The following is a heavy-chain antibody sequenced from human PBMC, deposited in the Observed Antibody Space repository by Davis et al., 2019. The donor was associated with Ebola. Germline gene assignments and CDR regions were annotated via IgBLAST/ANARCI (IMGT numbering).Heavy chain of an antibody. CDR1: GFAFSTYW. D-gene: IGHD2-21*01. J-gene: IGHJ6*03. CDR3: AREGTPPYYYHYMDV. CDR2: INWDSGTI. Sequence: GGSLRLSCAASGFAFSTYWMHWVRQAPGKGLEWVSGINWDSGTIGYADTVKGRFTISRDNAKNSLYLQMNSLRAEDTAVYYCAREGTPPYYYHYMDVWGKGTTVTVSS. V-gene: IGHV3-9*01.